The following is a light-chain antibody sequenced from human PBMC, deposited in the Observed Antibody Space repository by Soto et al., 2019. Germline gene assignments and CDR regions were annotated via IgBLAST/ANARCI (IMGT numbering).Light chain of an antibody. J-gene: IGLJ1*01. Sequence: QAALAQPASVSGSPGQSITISCTGTSSDVGSYDLVSWYQQHPGKAPKLLIYEVTKRPSGVSTRFSGSKSGNTASLTISGLQAEDEADYYCCSYAAIDTFVFATGTKVTVL. V-gene: IGLV2-23*02. CDR3: CSYAAIDTFV. CDR1: SSDVGSYDL. CDR2: EVT.